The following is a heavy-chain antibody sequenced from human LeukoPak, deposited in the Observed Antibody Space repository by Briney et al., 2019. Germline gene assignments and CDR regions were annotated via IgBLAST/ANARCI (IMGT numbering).Heavy chain of an antibody. CDR1: GFTFSSYG. CDR3: AKSGYYYDSSGHSDY. Sequence: GGSLRLSCAASGFTFSSYGMHWVRQAPGKGLEWVAFIRYDGSNKYYADSVKGRLTISRDNSKNTLYLQMNSLRAEDTAVYYCAKSGYYYDSSGHSDYWGQGTLVTVSS. D-gene: IGHD3-22*01. V-gene: IGHV3-30*02. CDR2: IRYDGSNK. J-gene: IGHJ4*02.